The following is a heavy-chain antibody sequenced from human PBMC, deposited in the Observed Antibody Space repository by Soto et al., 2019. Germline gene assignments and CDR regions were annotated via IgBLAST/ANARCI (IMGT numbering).Heavy chain of an antibody. D-gene: IGHD3-16*01. V-gene: IGHV2-5*02. CDR3: AHIPKYYQYDWFDP. CDR2: IYWDDDK. Sequence: QITLKESGPTLVKPTQTLTLTCTFSGFSLTTRGVGVGWIRPPPGKALECLALIYWDDDKRYSPSLQSRLSITEDTSKNQVVLTMTNVDPVDTATYYCAHIPKYYQYDWFDPWGQGPLVSVSS. CDR1: GFSLTTRGVG. J-gene: IGHJ5*02.